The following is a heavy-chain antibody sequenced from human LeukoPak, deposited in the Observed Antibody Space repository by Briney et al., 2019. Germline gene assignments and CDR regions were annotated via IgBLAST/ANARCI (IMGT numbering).Heavy chain of an antibody. CDR3: VKNQYISSGFAPYNYYMDV. J-gene: IGHJ6*03. D-gene: IGHD3-22*01. CDR1: GGSISSSSYY. Sequence: SETLSLTRTVSGGSISSSSYYWGWIRQPPGKGLEWIGSNSYSGSTYYNPSLKSRVTISVDTSKNQFSLKLSSVTAADTAVYYCVKNQYISSGFAPYNYYMDVWGKGTTATVSS. CDR2: NSYSGST. V-gene: IGHV4-39*01.